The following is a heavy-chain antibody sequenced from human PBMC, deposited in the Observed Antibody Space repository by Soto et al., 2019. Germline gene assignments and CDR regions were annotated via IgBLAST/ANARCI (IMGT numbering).Heavy chain of an antibody. CDR2: VYHSGKT. CDR3: ARPKGTTPAVWYFDL. D-gene: IGHD2-2*01. J-gene: IGHJ2*01. V-gene: IGHV4-59*08. Sequence: QVQLQESGPGLVKPSETLSLTCTVSDDYISSHYWSWIRQPPGKGLEWIGYVYHSGKTDSNPSLKSRVTISMDTSKNQISLRLTSVTAVDTAVYYCARPKGTTPAVWYFDLWGRGTLVTVSS. CDR1: DDYISSHY.